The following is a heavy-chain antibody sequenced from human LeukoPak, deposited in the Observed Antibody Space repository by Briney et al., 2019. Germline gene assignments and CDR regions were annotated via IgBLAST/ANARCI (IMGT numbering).Heavy chain of an antibody. V-gene: IGHV1-2*06. CDR2: INPNSGGT. D-gene: IGHD3-22*01. J-gene: IGHJ4*02. Sequence: ASVKVSCKASGYTFIGYYIHWERQAPGQGLEWMGRINPNSGGTNYAQRFQGRVTMTRDTSINTAYMELSRLRSDDTAVYYCARASHDSSGLDPDYWGQGTLVTVSS. CDR1: GYTFIGYY. CDR3: ARASHDSSGLDPDY.